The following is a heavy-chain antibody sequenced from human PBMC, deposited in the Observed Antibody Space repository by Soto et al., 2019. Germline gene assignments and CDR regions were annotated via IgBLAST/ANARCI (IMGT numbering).Heavy chain of an antibody. CDR1: GFTLSDNW. V-gene: IGHV3-74*03. D-gene: IGHD6-25*01. CDR3: VRAPEQRPFDY. CDR2: INNDGSSV. J-gene: IGHJ4*02. Sequence: EVQLVESGGGLVQPGGSLRLSCAASGFTLSDNWIHWVRRAPGKVLVCVSRINNDGSSVTYADSVKVRLTLSRDNAKNTWFLQMDSLRVEDTAMYYCVRAPEQRPFDYWGQGTLVTVSS.